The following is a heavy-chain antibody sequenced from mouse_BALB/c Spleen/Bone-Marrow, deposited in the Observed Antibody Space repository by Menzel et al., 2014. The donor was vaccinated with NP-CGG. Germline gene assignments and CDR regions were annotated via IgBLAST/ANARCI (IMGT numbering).Heavy chain of an antibody. CDR3: ARPHYYGYGY. Sequence: EVQLHQSGPELVKPGASVKISCKASGYTFTDYNMHWVKQSHGKSLEWIGYIYPYNGVTGYNQKFKSKATLTVDNSSTTAYMELRSLTSEDSAVYYCARPHYYGYGYWGQGTTLTVSS. D-gene: IGHD1-2*01. J-gene: IGHJ2*01. V-gene: IGHV1S29*02. CDR1: GYTFTDYN. CDR2: IYPYNGVT.